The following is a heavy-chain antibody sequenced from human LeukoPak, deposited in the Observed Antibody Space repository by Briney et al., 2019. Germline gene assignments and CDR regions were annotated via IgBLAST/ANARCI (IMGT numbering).Heavy chain of an antibody. CDR1: GFNFSSYE. CDR2: ISSSGSTI. J-gene: IGHJ3*02. D-gene: IGHD1-14*01. V-gene: IGHV3-48*03. CDR3: ARHEWGITNAFDI. Sequence: GGSLLLSCAASGFNFSSYEMNWVRQAPGKGLEWVSYISSSGSTIYYADSVKGRFTISRDNAKNSLYLQMNSLRAEDTAVYYCARHEWGITNAFDIWGQGTMVTVSS.